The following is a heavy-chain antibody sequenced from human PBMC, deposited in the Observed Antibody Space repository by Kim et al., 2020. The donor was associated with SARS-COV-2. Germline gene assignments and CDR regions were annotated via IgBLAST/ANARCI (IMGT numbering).Heavy chain of an antibody. CDR3: ARRPSTLVWFDP. V-gene: IGHV4-39*01. CDR2: ISSYSGTT. J-gene: IGHJ5*02. Sequence: SETLSLTCTVSGGSISINSYYWGWIRQPPGKGLEWIGSISSYSGTTYYNPSLRNRVTISVDTSKNQFSLKLSSVTAADTAVYYCARRPSTLVWFDPWDQGTLVTVSS. CDR1: GGSISINSYY. D-gene: IGHD1-26*01.